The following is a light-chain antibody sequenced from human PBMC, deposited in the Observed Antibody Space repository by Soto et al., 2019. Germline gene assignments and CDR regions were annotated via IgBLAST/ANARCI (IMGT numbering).Light chain of an antibody. J-gene: IGKJ4*01. CDR1: QYINTR. Sequence: EIVLTQSPATLSSFPGDRVTLSCRASQYINTRLAWYQHRPGQAPRLLIYQTSIRAAGIPARFSASGTGTDFTLTISDVQPEDFAVSYCQQFASSPRPVGRGTNVEI. V-gene: IGKV3-11*01. CDR3: QQFASSPRP. CDR2: QTS.